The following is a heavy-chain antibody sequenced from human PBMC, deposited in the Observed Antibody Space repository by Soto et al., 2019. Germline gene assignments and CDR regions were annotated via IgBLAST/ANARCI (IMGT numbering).Heavy chain of an antibody. CDR2: IIPIFGTA. V-gene: IGHV1-69*13. CDR1: GYTFTSYG. D-gene: IGHD6-13*01. Sequence: GASVKVSCKASGYTFTSYGISWARQAPGQGLEWMGGIIPIFGTANYAQKFQGRVTITADESTSTAYMELSSLRSEDTAVYYCARASSSWYFDYWGQGTLVTVSS. J-gene: IGHJ4*02. CDR3: ARASSSWYFDY.